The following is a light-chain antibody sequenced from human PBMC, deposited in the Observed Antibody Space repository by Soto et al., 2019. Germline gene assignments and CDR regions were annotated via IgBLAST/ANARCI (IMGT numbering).Light chain of an antibody. Sequence: EIVLTQSPATLSLSPGDRATLSSRASQSVSSYLAWYQQKPGQAPRLLIYDASNRATGIPARFSGSGSGTDFTLTISSLQPEDFAVYYCQQRSNWPRTFGQGTKLEIK. V-gene: IGKV3-11*01. J-gene: IGKJ2*01. CDR2: DAS. CDR3: QQRSNWPRT. CDR1: QSVSSY.